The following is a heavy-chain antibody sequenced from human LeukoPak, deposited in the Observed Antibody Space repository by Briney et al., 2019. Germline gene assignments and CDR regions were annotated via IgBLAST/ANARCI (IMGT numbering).Heavy chain of an antibody. J-gene: IGHJ4*02. CDR3: ATEIHNRVTLSGGY. V-gene: IGHV1-69*01. CDR2: IIPIFGTA. CDR1: GGTFSSYA. D-gene: IGHD3-10*01. Sequence: GSSVKDSCKASGGTFSSYAISWVRQAPGQGLEWMGGIIPIFGTANYAQKFQGRVTITADESTSTAYMELSSLRSEDTAVYYCATEIHNRVTLSGGYWGQGTLVTVSS.